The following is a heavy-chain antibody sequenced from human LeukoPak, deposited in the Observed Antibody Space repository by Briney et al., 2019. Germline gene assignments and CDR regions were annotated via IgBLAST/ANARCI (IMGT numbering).Heavy chain of an antibody. CDR1: GASIKSHY. CDR2: IYYSGPT. Sequence: SETLSLTCAVSGASIKSHYWSWIRHPPGKGLEWIGYIYYSGPTNYNPSLKSRVTISADTSKNRFSLRLSAVTAADTAVYFCGRYYYGAGYFDYWGQGILVTVSS. D-gene: IGHD3-10*01. J-gene: IGHJ4*02. CDR3: GRYYYGAGYFDY. V-gene: IGHV4-59*11.